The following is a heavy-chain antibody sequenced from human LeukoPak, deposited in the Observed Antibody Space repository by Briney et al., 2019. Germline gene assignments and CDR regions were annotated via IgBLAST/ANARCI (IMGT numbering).Heavy chain of an antibody. D-gene: IGHD2-2*02. CDR1: GYSISSGYY. CDR2: IYHSGSI. Sequence: PSETLSLXCAVSGYSISSGYYWGWIRQPPGKGLEWIGSIYHSGSIYYNPSLKSRVTISVDTSKNQFSLKLSSVTAADTAVYYCARLGGYCSSTSCYRNYYYYMDVWGKGTTVTVSS. CDR3: ARLGGYCSSTSCYRNYYYYMDV. V-gene: IGHV4-38-2*01. J-gene: IGHJ6*03.